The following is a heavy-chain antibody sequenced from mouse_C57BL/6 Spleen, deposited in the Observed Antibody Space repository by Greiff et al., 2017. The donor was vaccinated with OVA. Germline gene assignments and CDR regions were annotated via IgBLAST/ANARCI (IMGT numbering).Heavy chain of an antibody. CDR3: AREGDYTGYFDV. J-gene: IGHJ1*03. CDR2: IYPGSGNT. Sequence: VQLVESGAELVRPGASVKLSCKASGYTFTDYYINWVKQRPGQGLEWIARIYPGSGNTYYNEKFKGKATLTAEKSSSTAYMQLSSLTSEDSAVYFCAREGDYTGYFDVWGTGTTVTVSS. CDR1: GYTFTDYY. V-gene: IGHV1-76*01. D-gene: IGHD2-4*01.